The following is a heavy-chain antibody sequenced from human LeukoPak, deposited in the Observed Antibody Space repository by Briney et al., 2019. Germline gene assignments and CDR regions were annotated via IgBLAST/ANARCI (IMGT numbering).Heavy chain of an antibody. V-gene: IGHV4-4*07. CDR1: GGSINNYY. J-gene: IGHJ3*02. Sequence: SETLSLTCTVSGGSINNYYWSWIRQPAGKGLEWIGRIYTRGSTNYNPSLKSRVTMSVDTSKNQFSLKLSSVTAADTAVYYCARGRYCSADVCSGGDAFDIWGQGTMVSVSS. CDR3: ARGRYCSADVCSGGDAFDI. CDR2: IYTRGST. D-gene: IGHD2-15*01.